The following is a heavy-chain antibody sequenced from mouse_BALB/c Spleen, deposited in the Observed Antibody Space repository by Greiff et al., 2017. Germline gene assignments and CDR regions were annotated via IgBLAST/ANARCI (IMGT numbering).Heavy chain of an antibody. J-gene: IGHJ2*01. CDR2: IRNKANGYTT. V-gene: IGHV7-3*02. CDR1: GFTFTDYY. D-gene: IGHD1-1*01. Sequence: EVMLVESGGGLVQPGGSLRLSCATSGFTFTDYYMSWVRQPPGKALEWLGFIRNKANGYTTEYSASVKGRFTISRDNSQSILYLQMNTLRAEDSATYYCARDISYYGSSYYFDYWGQGTTLTVSS. CDR3: ARDISYYGSSYYFDY.